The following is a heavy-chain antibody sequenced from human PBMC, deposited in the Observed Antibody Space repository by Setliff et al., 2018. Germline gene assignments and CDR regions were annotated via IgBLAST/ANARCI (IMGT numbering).Heavy chain of an antibody. CDR3: ARDRFYNSWSGTSITAPHDAFDI. CDR2: IAHDGSNK. Sequence: PGGSLRLSCAASGFTFSSYAQHWVRQAPGKGLEWVAFIAHDGSNKFYADSVKGRFTISRDNSKNTLYLQMNSLRSEDTAVYFCARDRFYNSWSGTSITAPHDAFDIWGQGTMVTVSS. V-gene: IGHV3-30*01. CDR1: GFTFSSYA. J-gene: IGHJ3*02. D-gene: IGHD3-3*01.